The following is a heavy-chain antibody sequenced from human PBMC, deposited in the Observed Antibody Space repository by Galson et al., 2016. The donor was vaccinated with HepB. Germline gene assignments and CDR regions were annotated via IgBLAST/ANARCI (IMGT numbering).Heavy chain of an antibody. D-gene: IGHD1-7*01. CDR2: ISRSSGTI. Sequence: SLRLSCAASGFSFSTYNVDWVRQAPGKGLEWVSYISRSSGTIHYADSVKGRFTISRDNAKNSLYLQMDSLRAEDTAVYYCARDGTWNWVFDCWGQGTLVTVSS. J-gene: IGHJ4*01. CDR1: GFSFSTYN. V-gene: IGHV3-48*01. CDR3: ARDGTWNWVFDC.